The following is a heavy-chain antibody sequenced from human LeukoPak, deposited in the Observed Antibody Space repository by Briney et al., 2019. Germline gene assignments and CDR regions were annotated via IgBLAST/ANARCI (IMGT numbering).Heavy chain of an antibody. V-gene: IGHV3-74*01. Sequence: PGGSLRLSCAASGFTFSNYWMHWARQAPGKGLVWVSRINSDGSSTNYADSVKGRFTISRDNAKNTLYLQMNSLRAEDTAIYYCVRDLQRHYLGVAVAGRRRWFDPWGQGTLVTVSS. CDR1: GFTFSNYW. D-gene: IGHD6-13*01. CDR3: VRDLQRHYLGVAVAGRRRWFDP. J-gene: IGHJ5*02. CDR2: INSDGSST.